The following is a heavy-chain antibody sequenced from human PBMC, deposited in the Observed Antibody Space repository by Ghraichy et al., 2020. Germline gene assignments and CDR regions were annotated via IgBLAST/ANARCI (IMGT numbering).Heavy chain of an antibody. Sequence: ASVKVSCKASGYTFTSYGISWVRQAPGQGLEWMGWISAYNGNTNYAQKLQGRVTMTTDTSTSTAYMELRSLRSDDTAVYYCAREVATIGHYYYYYGMDVWGQGTTVTVSS. CDR2: ISAYNGNT. D-gene: IGHD5-12*01. V-gene: IGHV1-18*01. J-gene: IGHJ6*02. CDR3: AREVATIGHYYYYYGMDV. CDR1: GYTFTSYG.